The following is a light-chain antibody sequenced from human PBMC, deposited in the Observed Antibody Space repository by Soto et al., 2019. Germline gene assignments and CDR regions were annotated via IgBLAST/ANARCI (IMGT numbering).Light chain of an antibody. Sequence: DVVMTQSPLSLPVTLGQPASISCRSSQSLVYSDGNTYLNWFQQRPGQSPRRLIYKVSNRDSGVPDRFSGSGSVTDFTLSISRVEAEDVGVYYCMQGTHWPPYTFGQGTRLEIK. J-gene: IGKJ5*01. CDR3: MQGTHWPPYT. V-gene: IGKV2-30*01. CDR1: QSLVYSDGNTY. CDR2: KVS.